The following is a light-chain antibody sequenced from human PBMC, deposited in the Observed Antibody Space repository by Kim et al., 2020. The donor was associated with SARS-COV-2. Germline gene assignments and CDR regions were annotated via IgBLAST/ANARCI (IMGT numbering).Light chain of an antibody. J-gene: IGKJ4*01. V-gene: IGKV4-1*01. CDR2: WAS. Sequence: ATINCKSSQNLFYSGTNKNYLTWYQQKPGQPPKLLIYWASTRESGVPDRFSGSGSGTDFTLTISSLQAEDVAVYYCQQYHTTPFTFGGGTKVDIK. CDR3: QQYHTTPFT. CDR1: QNLFYSGTNKNY.